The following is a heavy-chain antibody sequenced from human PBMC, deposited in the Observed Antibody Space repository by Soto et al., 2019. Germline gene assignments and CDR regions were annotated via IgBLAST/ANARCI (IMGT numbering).Heavy chain of an antibody. CDR3: ARRYDILTGYKGDACDI. J-gene: IGHJ3*02. V-gene: IGHV5-10-1*03. CDR2: IDPSDSYT. D-gene: IGHD3-9*01. CDR1: GYSFTSYW. Sequence: EVQLVQSGAEVKKPGESLRISCKGSGYSFTSYWISWVRQMPGKGLEWMGRIDPSDSYTNYSPSFQGHVTISADKSISTAYLQWSSLKASDTAMYYCARRYDILTGYKGDACDIWGQGTMVTVSS.